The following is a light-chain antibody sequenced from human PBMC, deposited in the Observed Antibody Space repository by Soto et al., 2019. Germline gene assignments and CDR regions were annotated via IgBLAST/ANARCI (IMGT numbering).Light chain of an antibody. V-gene: IGLV2-14*01. CDR2: DVS. CDR1: SSDVGGYNY. Sequence: QSALTQPASVSGSPGQSITISCIGTSSDVGGYNYVSWYQQHPGNAPKLLIYDVSNRPPGVSNRFSGSKSGNTASLTISGLRAEDEADYYCSSQRSISIPYVFGGGTQLTVL. J-gene: IGLJ7*01. CDR3: SSQRSISIPYV.